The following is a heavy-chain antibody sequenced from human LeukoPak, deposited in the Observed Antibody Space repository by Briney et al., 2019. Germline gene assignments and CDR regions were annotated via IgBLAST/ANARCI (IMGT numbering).Heavy chain of an antibody. CDR1: GGSFSGYY. Sequence: PSETLSLTCAVYGGSFSGYYWSWIRQPPGKGLEWIGEINHSGSTNYNPSLKSRVTISVDTSKKQFSLKLSSVTAADTAVYYCARGQYYDSCGRYYFDQLRRGAMVTVSS. CDR2: INHSGST. CDR3: ARGQYYDSCGRYYFDQ. J-gene: IGHJ4*02. D-gene: IGHD3-22*01. V-gene: IGHV4-34*01.